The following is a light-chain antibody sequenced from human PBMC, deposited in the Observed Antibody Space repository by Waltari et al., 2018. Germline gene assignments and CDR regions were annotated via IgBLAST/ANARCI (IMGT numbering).Light chain of an antibody. CDR2: KAS. V-gene: IGKV1-5*03. CDR1: QTISSW. J-gene: IGKJ1*01. Sequence: DIQMTQSPSSLSASVGDRVTITCRASQTISSWLAWYQQKPGKAPKPLIYKASTLESGVPSRFSGSGSGTEFTLPISSLQPGDFATYYCQQFNSFPWTFGHGTKVEIK. CDR3: QQFNSFPWT.